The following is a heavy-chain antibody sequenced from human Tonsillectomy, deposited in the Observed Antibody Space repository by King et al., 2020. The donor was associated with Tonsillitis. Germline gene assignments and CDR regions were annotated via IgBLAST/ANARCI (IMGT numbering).Heavy chain of an antibody. CDR1: GFTFTRSA. Sequence: QLVQSGPEVKKPGTSVKVSCKASGFTFTRSAVQWVRQARGQRLEWRGWIVVGSGNTNYAQKFQERVTITRDMSTSTAYMELSSLRSEDTAVYYCAAGDQEGYYGMDVWGQGTTVTVSS. J-gene: IGHJ6*02. CDR3: AAGDQEGYYGMDV. V-gene: IGHV1-58*03. CDR2: IVVGSGNT.